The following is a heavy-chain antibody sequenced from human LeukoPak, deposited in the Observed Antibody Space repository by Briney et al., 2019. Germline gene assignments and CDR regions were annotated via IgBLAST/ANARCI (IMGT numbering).Heavy chain of an antibody. CDR3: ARVQRQRYYATSGYYSYFDY. Sequence: SETLSLTCTVSVGSISSYFWTWIRQPPGEGLEWIGYIYYSGSSNYSPSIKSRVTMSVYSSKNQFSLKLTSMTPADTAVYYCARVQRQRYYATSGYYSYFDYWGQGTLVTVSS. CDR2: IYYSGSS. V-gene: IGHV4-59*01. D-gene: IGHD3-22*01. J-gene: IGHJ4*02. CDR1: VGSISSYF.